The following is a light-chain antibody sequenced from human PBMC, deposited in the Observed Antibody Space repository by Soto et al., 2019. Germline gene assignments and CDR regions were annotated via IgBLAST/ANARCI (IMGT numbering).Light chain of an antibody. V-gene: IGKV1-12*01. Sequence: DIQMTQSPSSVSASVGDRVTITCRASQAISSYLAWYQQKPGKAPKLLIYDASSLQNGVPSRFSGSGSGTDFSLPISSLQAEDFATYYCQQTNSFPPFTFGPGTRVDIK. CDR2: DAS. CDR3: QQTNSFPPFT. CDR1: QAISSY. J-gene: IGKJ3*01.